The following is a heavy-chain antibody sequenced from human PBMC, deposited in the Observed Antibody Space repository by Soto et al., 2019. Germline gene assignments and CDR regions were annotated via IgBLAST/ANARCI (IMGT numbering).Heavy chain of an antibody. CDR2: ISYDGSNR. Sequence: QVQLVESGGGVVQPGRSLRLSCAASGFPFTTYGMHWVREGPGKGLEWVAVISYDGSNRYYADSVKGRFTISRDNSKNPLYLKMNALRPEDRALFYCFGGQYPFTSRGKGTLVTVPS. V-gene: IGHV3-30*03. CDR3: FGGQYPFTS. D-gene: IGHD3-10*01. CDR1: GFPFTTYG. J-gene: IGHJ4*02.